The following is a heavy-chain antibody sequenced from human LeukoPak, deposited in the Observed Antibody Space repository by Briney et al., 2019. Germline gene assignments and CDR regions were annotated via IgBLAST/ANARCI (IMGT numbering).Heavy chain of an antibody. Sequence: SGGSLRLSCAASGFTFSSYWMSWVRQAPGKGLEWVTNIKQDGSDKYYVDSVKGRFTISRDNAKNSLYLQMNSLRAEDTAVYYCARDLSRYLYYYYYMDVWGKGTTVTISS. CDR2: IKQDGSDK. D-gene: IGHD1-14*01. V-gene: IGHV3-7*01. CDR3: ARDLSRYLYYYYYMDV. CDR1: GFTFSSYW. J-gene: IGHJ6*03.